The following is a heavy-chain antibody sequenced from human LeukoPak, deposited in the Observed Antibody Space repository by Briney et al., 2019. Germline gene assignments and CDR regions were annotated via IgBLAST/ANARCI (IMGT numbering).Heavy chain of an antibody. Sequence: GGSLRLSCAASGFTFSAYWMHWVRQAPGKGLVWVGRINDVGSDSTYVDSVKGRFTISRDNAKNTLYLQMNNLRAEDTAVYYCAGVKVAGTRSFDYWGRGTLATVSS. J-gene: IGHJ4*02. V-gene: IGHV3-74*01. D-gene: IGHD6-19*01. CDR3: AGVKVAGTRSFDY. CDR1: GFTFSAYW. CDR2: INDVGSDS.